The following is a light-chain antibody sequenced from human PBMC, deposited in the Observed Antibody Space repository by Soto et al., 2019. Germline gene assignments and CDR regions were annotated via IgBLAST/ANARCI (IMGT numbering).Light chain of an antibody. J-gene: IGKJ1*01. CDR2: AAS. CDR1: QSISSY. V-gene: IGKV1-39*01. CDR3: QQSYSTPRT. Sequence: DIQMTQSPSSLSASVGDRVTITCRASQSISSYLNWYQQKPGKAPKLLIYAASSLQSGVPSRFSGHRSGTDFTLTISSLHPEDFATYYCQQSYSTPRTFGQGTKVEIK.